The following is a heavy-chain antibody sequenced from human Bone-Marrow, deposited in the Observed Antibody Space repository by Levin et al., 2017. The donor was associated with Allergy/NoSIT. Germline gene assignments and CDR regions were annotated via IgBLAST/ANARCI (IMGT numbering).Heavy chain of an antibody. CDR2: IYSCGST. V-gene: IGHV3-66*03. Sequence: PGGSLRLSCAASGFTVSSNYMSWVRQAPGKGLEWVSVIYSCGSTYYADSVKGRFTISRDNSKNTLYLQMNSLRAEDTAVYYCARDHVGAAAGKVGYYYYYMDVWGKGTTVTVSS. CDR1: GFTVSSNY. CDR3: ARDHVGAAAGKVGYYYYYMDV. J-gene: IGHJ6*03. D-gene: IGHD6-13*01.